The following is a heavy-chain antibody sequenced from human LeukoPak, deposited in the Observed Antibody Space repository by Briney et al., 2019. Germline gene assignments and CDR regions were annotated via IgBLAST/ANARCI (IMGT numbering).Heavy chain of an antibody. Sequence: GGSLRLSCAASGFTFDDYAMHWVRQAPGKGLEWVSGISWNSGSIGYVDSVKGRFTISRDNAKNSLYLQMNSLRAEDTAVYYCARGLKARPGDYWGQGTLVTVSS. CDR3: ARGLKARPGDY. D-gene: IGHD3-16*01. CDR2: ISWNSGSI. J-gene: IGHJ4*02. V-gene: IGHV3-9*01. CDR1: GFTFDDYA.